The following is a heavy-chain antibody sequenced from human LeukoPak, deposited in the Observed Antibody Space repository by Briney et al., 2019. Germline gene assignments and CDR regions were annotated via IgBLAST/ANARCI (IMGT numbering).Heavy chain of an antibody. D-gene: IGHD3-22*01. V-gene: IGHV1-8*01. J-gene: IGHJ4*02. Sequence: ASVTVSCTASGYTFTSYDINWVRQATGQGLEWMGWMDPNSGNTGYAQKFQGRVTMTRNTSISTAYMELSSLRSEDTAVYYCAREPIEFDYWGQGTLVTVSS. CDR1: GYTFTSYD. CDR2: MDPNSGNT. CDR3: AREPIEFDY.